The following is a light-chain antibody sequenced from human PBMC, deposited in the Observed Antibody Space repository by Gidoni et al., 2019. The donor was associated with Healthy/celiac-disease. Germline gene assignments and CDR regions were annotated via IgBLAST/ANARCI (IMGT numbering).Light chain of an antibody. CDR3: QQYDNRPYT. J-gene: IGKJ2*01. Sequence: DIPLTQSPSSLSASVGDRVTITSQASQDISNYLNWYQQKPGKAPKLLIYDASNLETGVPSRFSGSGSGTDFTLTISSLQPEDIATYYCQQYDNRPYTFGQGTKLEIK. V-gene: IGKV1-33*01. CDR2: DAS. CDR1: QDISNY.